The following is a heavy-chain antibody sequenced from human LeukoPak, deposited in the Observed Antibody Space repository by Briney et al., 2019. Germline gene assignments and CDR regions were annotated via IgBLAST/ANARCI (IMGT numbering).Heavy chain of an antibody. Sequence: ASVKVSCKASGYTFTSYAISWVRQAPGQGLEWMGGIIPIFGTANYAQKFQGRVTITADESTSTAYMELSSLRSEDTAVYYCARYRVEGGEVSNYFDYWGQGTLVTVSS. CDR1: GYTFTSYA. CDR2: IIPIFGTA. CDR3: ARYRVEGGEVSNYFDY. J-gene: IGHJ4*02. D-gene: IGHD3-16*01. V-gene: IGHV1-69*13.